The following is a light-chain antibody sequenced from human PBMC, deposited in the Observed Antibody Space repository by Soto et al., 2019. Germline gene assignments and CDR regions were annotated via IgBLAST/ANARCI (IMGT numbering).Light chain of an antibody. J-gene: IGKJ4*01. CDR3: QQYNSYLT. Sequence: DIQMTQSPSTLPASVGDRVTITCRASQSVGRWLAWYQQKPGQAPKLLIYGASSLESGVPSRFSGSGSGAEFTLTISCLQADDFATFYCQQYNSYLTFGEGTKVEIK. CDR2: GAS. V-gene: IGKV1-5*01. CDR1: QSVGRW.